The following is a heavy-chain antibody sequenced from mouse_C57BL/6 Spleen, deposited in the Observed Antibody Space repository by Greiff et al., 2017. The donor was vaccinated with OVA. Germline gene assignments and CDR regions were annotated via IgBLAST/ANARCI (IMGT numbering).Heavy chain of an antibody. D-gene: IGHD2-9*01. Sequence: EVQRVESGGGLVQPGGSMKLSCVASGFTFSNYWMNWVRQSPEKGLEWVAQIRLKSDNYATHYAESVKGRFTISRDDSKSSVYLQMNNLRAEDTGIYYCTEGAPTMVKGLLAYWGQGTLVTVSA. V-gene: IGHV6-3*01. J-gene: IGHJ3*01. CDR2: IRLKSDNYAT. CDR1: GFTFSNYW. CDR3: TEGAPTMVKGLLAY.